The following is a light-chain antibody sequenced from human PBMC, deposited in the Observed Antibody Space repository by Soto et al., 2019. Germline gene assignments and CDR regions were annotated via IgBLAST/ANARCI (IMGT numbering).Light chain of an antibody. Sequence: QAVVTQEPSLTVSPGGTVTLTCASSTGAVTSGHYPNWFQQKLGQAPRALSYSTSNKHAWTPDRYSGFLLGGKAALTLSGGQPEDEAEYSCLIYYGGAQVFGGGTKVTVL. CDR3: LIYYGGAQV. V-gene: IGLV7-43*01. CDR2: STS. CDR1: TGAVTSGHY. J-gene: IGLJ2*01.